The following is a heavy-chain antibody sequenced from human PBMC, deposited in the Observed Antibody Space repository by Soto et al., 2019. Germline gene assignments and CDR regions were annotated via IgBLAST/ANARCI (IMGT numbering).Heavy chain of an antibody. J-gene: IGHJ6*02. Sequence: GESLKISCKGSGYSFTSYWISWVRQMPGKGLEWMGRIDPSDSYTNYSPSFQGHVTISADKSISTAYLQWSSLKASDTAMYYCAGGVATRKYYYYYGMDVWGQGTTVTVSS. CDR2: IDPSDSYT. CDR1: GYSFTSYW. V-gene: IGHV5-10-1*01. D-gene: IGHD5-12*01. CDR3: AGGVATRKYYYYYGMDV.